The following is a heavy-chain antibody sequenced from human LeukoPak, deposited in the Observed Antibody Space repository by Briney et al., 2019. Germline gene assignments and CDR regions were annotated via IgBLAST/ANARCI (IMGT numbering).Heavy chain of an antibody. CDR2: IIPIFGTA. J-gene: IGHJ4*02. CDR3: ARESDSSGYLSY. CDR1: RGTFSSYA. D-gene: IGHD3-22*01. V-gene: IGHV1-69*05. Sequence: SVKVSCXASRGTFSSYAISWVRQAPGQGLEWMGGIIPIFGTANYAQKFQGRVTITTDESTSTAYMELSSLRSEDTAVYYCARESDSSGYLSYWGQGTLVTVSS.